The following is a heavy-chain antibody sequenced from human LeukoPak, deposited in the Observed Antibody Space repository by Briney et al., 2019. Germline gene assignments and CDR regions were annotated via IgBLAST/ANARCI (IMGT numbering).Heavy chain of an antibody. D-gene: IGHD3-10*01. J-gene: IGHJ6*04. CDR1: GYTFTGYY. Sequence: GASVKVSCKAPGYTFTGYYMHWVRQAPGQGLEWMGWINPNSGGTNYAQKFQGWVTMTRDTSISTAYMELSRLRSDDTAVYYCAREKVVRGVISNYYYYGMDVWGKGTTVTVSS. V-gene: IGHV1-2*04. CDR2: INPNSGGT. CDR3: AREKVVRGVISNYYYYGMDV.